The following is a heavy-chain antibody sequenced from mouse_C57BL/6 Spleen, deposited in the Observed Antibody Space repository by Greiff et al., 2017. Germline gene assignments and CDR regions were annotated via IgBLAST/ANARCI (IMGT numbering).Heavy chain of an antibody. CDR2: ISDGGSYT. J-gene: IGHJ3*01. CDR1: GFTFSSYA. CDR3: ARGEDGFAY. Sequence: EVQVVESGGGLVKPGGSLKLSCAASGFTFSSYAMSWVRQTPEKRLEWVATISDGGSYTYYPDNVKGRFTISRDNAKNNLYLQMSHLKSEDTAMYYCARGEDGFAYWGQGTLVTVSA. V-gene: IGHV5-4*01.